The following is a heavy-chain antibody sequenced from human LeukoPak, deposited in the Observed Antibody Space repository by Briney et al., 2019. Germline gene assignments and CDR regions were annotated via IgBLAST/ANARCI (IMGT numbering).Heavy chain of an antibody. D-gene: IGHD5-24*01. CDR2: IKQDGSKK. Sequence: GGSLRLSCVASGFPFSSYWMTWVRQAPGKGLEWVANIKQDGSKKSYVDSVKGRFTISRDNAKNSLYLQMNSLRAEDTAIYYCTRVGYIDEGIDYWGQGTLVAVPS. CDR1: GFPFSSYW. V-gene: IGHV3-7*04. J-gene: IGHJ4*02. CDR3: TRVGYIDEGIDY.